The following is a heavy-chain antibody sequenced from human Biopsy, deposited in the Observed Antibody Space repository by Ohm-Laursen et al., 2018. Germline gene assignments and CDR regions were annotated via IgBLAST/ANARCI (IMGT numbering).Heavy chain of an antibody. CDR1: GGSIYNFF. CDR2: VYYTGST. D-gene: IGHD3-22*01. CDR3: ARDRGYYSDRTVPGYFDL. Sequence: GILSLTCTVSGGSIYNFFWSWIRQPPGKGLQWIGYVYYTGSTDYNPSLQSRVTISVDTSKNHFSLRLRSVTPADTAIYYCARDRGYYSDRTVPGYFDLWGRGTLVTVSS. V-gene: IGHV4-59*01. J-gene: IGHJ2*01.